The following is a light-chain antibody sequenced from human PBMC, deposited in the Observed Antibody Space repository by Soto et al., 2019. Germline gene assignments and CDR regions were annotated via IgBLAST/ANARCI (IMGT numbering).Light chain of an antibody. CDR1: SSDVGGYNY. CDR3: SSYTRSSTLI. J-gene: IGLJ2*01. V-gene: IGLV2-14*01. CDR2: DVR. Sequence: QSALTQPASVSGSPGQSITISCTGTSSDVGGYNYVSWYQQHPGKAPKLMIYDVRNRPSGVSNRFSGSKSGNTASPTISGLQAEDEADYYCSSYTRSSTLIFGGGTKLTVL.